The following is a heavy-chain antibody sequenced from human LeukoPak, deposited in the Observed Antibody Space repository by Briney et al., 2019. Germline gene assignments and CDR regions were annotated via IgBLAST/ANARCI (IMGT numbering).Heavy chain of an antibody. J-gene: IGHJ3*02. D-gene: IGHD6-6*01. CDR3: AKGETSSSWTDDAFDI. CDR2: ISWNSGSI. CDR1: GFTFDDYA. V-gene: IGHV3-9*01. Sequence: GGSLRLSCAASGFTFDDYAMHWVRQAPGKGLEWVSGISWNSGSIGYADSVKGRFTISRDNAKNSLYLQMNSLRAEDTALYYCAKGETSSSWTDDAFDIWGQGTMVTVSS.